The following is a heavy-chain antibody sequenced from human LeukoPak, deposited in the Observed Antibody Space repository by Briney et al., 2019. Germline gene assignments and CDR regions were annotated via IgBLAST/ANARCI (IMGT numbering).Heavy chain of an antibody. J-gene: IGHJ4*02. Sequence: SETLSLTCAVSCGSISSGGYSWSWIRQPPGKGLEWIGYIYHSGSTYYNPSLKSRVTISVDRSKNQFSLKLSSVTAADTAVYYCAGLVATDPGRVDYWGQGTLVTVSS. CDR1: CGSISSGGYS. D-gene: IGHD5-12*01. CDR2: IYHSGST. V-gene: IGHV4-30-2*01. CDR3: AGLVATDPGRVDY.